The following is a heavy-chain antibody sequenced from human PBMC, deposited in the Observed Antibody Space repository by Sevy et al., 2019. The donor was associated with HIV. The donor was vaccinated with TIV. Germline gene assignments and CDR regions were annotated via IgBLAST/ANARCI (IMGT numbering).Heavy chain of an antibody. Sequence: SETLSLTCAVSGGSISSGGYSWSWIRQPPGKGLEWIGYIYHSGSTYYNPSLKSRVTISVDRSKNQFSLKLSSVTAADTAMYYCARGNQGAFDIWGQGTMVTVSS. D-gene: IGHD2-2*01. CDR1: GGSISSGGYS. V-gene: IGHV4-30-2*01. CDR2: IYHSGST. J-gene: IGHJ3*02. CDR3: ARGNQGAFDI.